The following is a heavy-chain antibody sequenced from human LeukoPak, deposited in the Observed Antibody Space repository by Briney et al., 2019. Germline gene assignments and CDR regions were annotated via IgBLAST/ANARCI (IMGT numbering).Heavy chain of an antibody. D-gene: IGHD2-15*01. CDR3: ATRGEGSWQDFDY. CDR1: GYSFTSQW. CDR2: IYPGDSDT. V-gene: IGHV5-51*01. Sequence: GESLKISLKGSGYSFTSQWIGWVRQMPGKGLEWMWIIYPGDSDTRYSPSFQGQVTISADKSISTAYLQWSSLKASDTAMYYCATRGEGSWQDFDYWGQGTLVTVSS. J-gene: IGHJ4*02.